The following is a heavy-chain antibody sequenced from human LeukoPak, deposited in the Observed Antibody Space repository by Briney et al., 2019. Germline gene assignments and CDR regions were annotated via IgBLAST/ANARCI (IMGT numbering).Heavy chain of an antibody. CDR2: IIPILGIA. D-gene: IGHD4-11*01. CDR3: ARVRDYSNSPALFDY. CDR1: GGTFSSYT. J-gene: IGHJ4*02. Sequence: ASVKVSCKASGGTFSSYTISWVRQAPGQGLEWMGRIIPILGIANYAQKFQGRVTITADKSTSTAYMELSSLRSEDTAVYYCARVRDYSNSPALFDYWGREPWSPSPQ. V-gene: IGHV1-69*02.